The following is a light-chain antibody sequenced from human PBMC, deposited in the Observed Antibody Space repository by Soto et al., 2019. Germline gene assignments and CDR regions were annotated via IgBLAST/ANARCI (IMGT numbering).Light chain of an antibody. Sequence: EIVLTQSPGTLSLSPGERATLSCRASQSVSSSYLAWYQQKPGQAPRLLIYGASSRATGIPDRFNGSGSGTDFTLTISGLQPEDFAVYYCQQYGTSPGTFGQGTKVDIK. J-gene: IGKJ1*01. V-gene: IGKV3-20*01. CDR2: GAS. CDR3: QQYGTSPGT. CDR1: QSVSSSY.